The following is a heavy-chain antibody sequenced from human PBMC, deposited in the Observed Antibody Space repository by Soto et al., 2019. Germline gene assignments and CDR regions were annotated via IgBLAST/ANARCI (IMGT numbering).Heavy chain of an antibody. CDR3: ARGVTTVTTFDY. D-gene: IGHD4-17*01. Sequence: PSETLSLTCAVSGGSISSGGYSLSWIRQPPGKGLECIGYIYHSGSTYYNPSLKSRVTISVDRSKNQFSLKLTSVTAADTAVYYCARGVTTVTTFDYWGQGTLVTVSS. CDR1: GGSISSGGYS. CDR2: IYHSGST. J-gene: IGHJ4*02. V-gene: IGHV4-30-2*01.